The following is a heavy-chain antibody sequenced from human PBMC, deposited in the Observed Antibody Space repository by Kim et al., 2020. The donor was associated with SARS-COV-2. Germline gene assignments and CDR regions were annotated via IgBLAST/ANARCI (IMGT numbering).Heavy chain of an antibody. CDR1: GYTFTNYD. CDR3: ARGRQRYSESSGFLLGSGFLLGF. Sequence: ASVKVSCKASGYTFTNYDINWVRQASGQGLEWMGWMNPNSGNTGYAQKFQGRVTMTRSTSKSTAYMELSGLTFEDTAVYYCARGRQRYSESSGFLLGSGFLLGFWGQGSQVIVSS. V-gene: IGHV1-8*01. CDR2: MNPNSGNT. J-gene: IGHJ1*01. D-gene: IGHD3-9*01.